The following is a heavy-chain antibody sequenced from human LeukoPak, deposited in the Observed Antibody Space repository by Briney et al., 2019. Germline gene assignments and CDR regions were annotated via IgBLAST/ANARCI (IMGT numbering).Heavy chain of an antibody. V-gene: IGHV4-39*07. CDR2: IYYSGST. Sequence: SETLSLTCTVSGGSISSSSYYWGWIRQPPGKGLEWIGNIYYSGSTYYNPSLESRVTISVDTSKNQFSLKLSSVTAADTAVYYCAGGVGDSGYLPWDWGQGTLVTVSS. J-gene: IGHJ4*02. D-gene: IGHD3-10*01. CDR1: GGSISSSSYY. CDR3: AGGVGDSGYLPWD.